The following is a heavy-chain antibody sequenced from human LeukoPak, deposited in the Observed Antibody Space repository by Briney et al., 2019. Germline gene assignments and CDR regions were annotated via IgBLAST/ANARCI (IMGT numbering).Heavy chain of an antibody. CDR2: IYYSGST. CDR3: ARTGYSSSFDY. J-gene: IGHJ4*02. V-gene: IGHV4-59*01. D-gene: IGHD6-13*01. Sequence: SETLSLTCTVSGGSISSYYWSWIRQPPGKGLEWIGYIYYSGSTNYNPSLKSRVTISVDTSKNQFSLKLSSVTAADTAVYYCARTGYSSSFDYWGQGTLVTVSS. CDR1: GGSISSYY.